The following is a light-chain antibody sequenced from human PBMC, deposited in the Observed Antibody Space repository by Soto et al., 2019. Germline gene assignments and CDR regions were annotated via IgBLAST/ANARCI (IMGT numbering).Light chain of an antibody. J-gene: IGKJ3*01. Sequence: EIVLTQSPGTLSLSPGERATLSCRASQSINSRYLAWYQQKPGQAPRLLIYGASSRATGIPDRFSGSGSVTDFTLTISRLEPEDFAVYYCQQFGSSPGFTFGPGTKVYIK. CDR3: QQFGSSPGFT. V-gene: IGKV3-20*01. CDR2: GAS. CDR1: QSINSRY.